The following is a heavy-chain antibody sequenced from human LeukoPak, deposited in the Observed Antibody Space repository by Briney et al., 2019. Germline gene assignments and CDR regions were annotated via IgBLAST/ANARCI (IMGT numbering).Heavy chain of an antibody. CDR1: GGPISSYY. CDR2: IYYSGST. Sequence: TSETLSLTCTVSGGPISSYYWSWIRQPPGKGLEWIGYIYYSGSTNYNPSLKSRVTISVDTSKNQFSLKLSSVTAADTAVYYCARPTAAADTDAFDIWGQGTMVTVSS. D-gene: IGHD6-13*01. J-gene: IGHJ3*02. CDR3: ARPTAAADTDAFDI. V-gene: IGHV4-59*08.